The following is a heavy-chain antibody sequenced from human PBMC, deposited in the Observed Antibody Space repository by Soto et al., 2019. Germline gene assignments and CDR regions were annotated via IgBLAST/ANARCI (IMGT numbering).Heavy chain of an antibody. D-gene: IGHD3-3*01. Sequence: EVQLVESGGGLVQRGGSLRLSCASSGFSFSSYWMHWVRQAPGKGLVWVSRINRDGSTTAYADSVKGRFIISRENAKNTVYLQMNSLGAEDTAVYYCARDYDFWSSYPSVYVDYWGQGNLVTVSS. CDR1: GFSFSSYW. V-gene: IGHV3-74*01. CDR2: INRDGSTT. J-gene: IGHJ4*02. CDR3: ARDYDFWSSYPSVYVDY.